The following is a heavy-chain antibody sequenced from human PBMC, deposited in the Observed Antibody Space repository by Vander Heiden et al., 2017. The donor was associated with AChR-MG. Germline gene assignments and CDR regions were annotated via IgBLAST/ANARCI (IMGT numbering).Heavy chain of an antibody. CDR3: ARDGKTGGSGGSCFGY. CDR2: INPNSGGT. V-gene: IGHV1-2*02. CDR1: GYTFTGYY. Sequence: QVQLVQSGAEVKKPGASVKVSCKASGYTFTGYYLHWVRQAPGQGLEWMGWINPNSGGTNYAQKLQGRVTMTRDTSISTAYMELSRLRSDDTAVYYCARDGKTGGSGGSCFGYWGQGTLVTVSS. D-gene: IGHD2-15*01. J-gene: IGHJ4*02.